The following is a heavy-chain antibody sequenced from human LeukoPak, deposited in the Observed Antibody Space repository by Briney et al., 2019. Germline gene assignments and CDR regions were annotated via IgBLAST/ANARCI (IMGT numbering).Heavy chain of an antibody. J-gene: IGHJ4*02. D-gene: IGHD6-25*01. V-gene: IGHV3-48*01. CDR1: GFTFGSYS. Sequence: GGSLRLSCAASGFTFGSYSMNWVRQAPGKGLEWVSYISSSSSTIYYADSVKGRFTISRDNAKNSLYLQMNSLRAEDTAVYYCAREAGYFDYWGQGTLVTVSS. CDR3: AREAGYFDY. CDR2: ISSSSSTI.